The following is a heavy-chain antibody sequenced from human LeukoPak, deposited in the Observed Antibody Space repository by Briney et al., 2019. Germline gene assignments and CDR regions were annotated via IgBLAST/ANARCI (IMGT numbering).Heavy chain of an antibody. D-gene: IGHD2-2*01. J-gene: IGHJ4*02. CDR3: ARDPWPAAISHFDY. Sequence: ASVKVSCKASGYTFTSYDINWVRQATGQGLEWMGWMNPNSGNTGYAQKFQGRVTMTRDTSISTAYMELSRLRSDDTAVYYCARDPWPAAISHFDYWGQGTLVTVSS. V-gene: IGHV1-8*01. CDR1: GYTFTSYD. CDR2: MNPNSGNT.